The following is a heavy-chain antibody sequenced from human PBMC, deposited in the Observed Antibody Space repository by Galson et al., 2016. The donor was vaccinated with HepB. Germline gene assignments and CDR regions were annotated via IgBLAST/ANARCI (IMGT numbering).Heavy chain of an antibody. J-gene: IGHJ3*02. D-gene: IGHD6-13*01. CDR1: GFTFTRYT. CDR2: IRGGSSYK. CDR3: ARTPGYGGTWYDAFDI. Sequence: SLRLSCAASGFTFTRYTMNWVRQSPGKGLEWVSSIRGGSSYKYYADSGKGRFTISRDNSKNSLYLQRDSLRAEDTAIYFCARTPGYGGTWYDAFDIWGPGTIVTVSS. V-gene: IGHV3-21*01.